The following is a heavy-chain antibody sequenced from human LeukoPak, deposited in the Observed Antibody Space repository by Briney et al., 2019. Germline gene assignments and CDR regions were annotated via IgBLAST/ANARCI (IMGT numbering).Heavy chain of an antibody. CDR1: GGSISIYY. CDR3: ARATPPDLTGTTFWFDP. J-gene: IGHJ5*02. V-gene: IGHV4-59*01. Sequence: PSETLSLTCTVSGGSISIYYWSWIRQPPGKGLEWIGYIYYIGSTNYNPSLKSRVTISVDTSKNQFSLKLSSVTAADTAVYYCARATPPDLTGTTFWFDPWGQGTLVTVSS. CDR2: IYYIGST. D-gene: IGHD1-7*01.